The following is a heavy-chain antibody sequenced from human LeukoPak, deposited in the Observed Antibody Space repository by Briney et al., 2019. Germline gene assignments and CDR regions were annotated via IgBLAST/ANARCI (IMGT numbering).Heavy chain of an antibody. CDR1: GFTFSSYG. D-gene: IGHD3-10*01. V-gene: IGHV3-30*18. CDR3: AKEVSLGRGSGSYYYYYYGMDV. Sequence: PGGSLRLSCAASGFTFSSYGMHWVRQAPGKGLEWVAVISYDGSNKYYADSVKGRFTISRDNSKNTLYLQMNSLRAEDTAVYYCAKEVSLGRGSGSYYYYYYGMDVWGQGTTVTVSS. CDR2: ISYDGSNK. J-gene: IGHJ6*02.